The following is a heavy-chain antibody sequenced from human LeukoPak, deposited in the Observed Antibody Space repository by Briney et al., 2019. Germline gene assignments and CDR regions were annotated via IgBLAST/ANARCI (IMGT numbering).Heavy chain of an antibody. D-gene: IGHD3-22*01. CDR3: ARDYYDNTGYYPRAEYFQH. CDR1: GYTFIGYY. Sequence: ASVTVSCKVSGYTFIGYYIHWVRQAPGQGIEWMGWINPNTGGTKSPQKFQGRITMTRATSISTAYMELSSLRSDDTAVYYCARDYYDNTGYYPRAEYFQHWGQGTLVTVSS. J-gene: IGHJ1*01. V-gene: IGHV1-2*02. CDR2: INPNTGGT.